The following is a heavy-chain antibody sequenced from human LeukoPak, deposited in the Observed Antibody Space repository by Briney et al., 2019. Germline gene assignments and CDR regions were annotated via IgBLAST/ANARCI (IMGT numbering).Heavy chain of an antibody. CDR1: GLTVSSNY. Sequence: GGSLRFSCAASGLTVSSNYMTWVRQAPGKGLEWVSNIYAGGDTHYADSVRGRFTISRDNSNNTLYLQMNSLRAEDTAVYYCARYTFRAVDIWGQGTMVTVSS. CDR2: IYAGGDT. D-gene: IGHD3-16*01. CDR3: ARYTFRAVDI. V-gene: IGHV3-53*01. J-gene: IGHJ3*02.